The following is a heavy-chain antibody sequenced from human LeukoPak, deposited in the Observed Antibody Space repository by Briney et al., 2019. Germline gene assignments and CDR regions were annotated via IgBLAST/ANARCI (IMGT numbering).Heavy chain of an antibody. CDR2: IKEDRSEK. Sequence: GGSLRLSCAASGFTFSSYSMNWVRQAPGKGLEWVANIKEDRSEKYYVDSVKGRFTISRDNAKNSLYLQMNSLRAEDTAVYYCARDLSLGDPNDYWGQGTLVTVSS. CDR3: ARDLSLGDPNDY. CDR1: GFTFSSYS. V-gene: IGHV3-7*01. J-gene: IGHJ4*02. D-gene: IGHD3-16*01.